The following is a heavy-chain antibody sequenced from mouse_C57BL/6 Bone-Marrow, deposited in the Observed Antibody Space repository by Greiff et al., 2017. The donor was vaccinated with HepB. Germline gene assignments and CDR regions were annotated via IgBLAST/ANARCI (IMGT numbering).Heavy chain of an antibody. CDR1: GYTFTSYW. CDR3: AKVAMITTGAMDY. Sequence: QVQLQQPGAELVKPGASVKLSCKASGYTFTSYWMHWVKQRPGQGLEWIGMIHPNSGSTNYNEKFKSKATLTVDKSSSTAYMQLSSLTSEDSAVYYCAKVAMITTGAMDYWGQGTSVTVSS. V-gene: IGHV1-64*01. D-gene: IGHD2-4*01. CDR2: IHPNSGST. J-gene: IGHJ4*01.